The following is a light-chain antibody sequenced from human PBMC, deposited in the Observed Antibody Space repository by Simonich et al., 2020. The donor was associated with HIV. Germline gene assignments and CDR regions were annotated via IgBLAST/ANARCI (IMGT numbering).Light chain of an antibody. CDR3: QQYYITPHT. J-gene: IGKJ1*01. Sequence: DIVMTQSPDSLSVSLGERATINCKSSPSVFFSSNNKNYLAWYQKKPGQPTKLLIYWATNRSFGVPDRFSVSGSETDFPLTISSLQAEDVAVYYCQQYYITPHTFGQGTKVEIK. V-gene: IGKV4-1*01. CDR1: PSVFFSSNNKNY. CDR2: WAT.